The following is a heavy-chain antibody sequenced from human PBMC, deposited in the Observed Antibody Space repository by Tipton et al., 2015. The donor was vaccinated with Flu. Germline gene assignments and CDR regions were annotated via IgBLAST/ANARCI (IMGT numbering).Heavy chain of an antibody. J-gene: IGHJ4*02. D-gene: IGHD4-17*01. CDR3: ARDYFTVMKGGSADY. CDR2: ISAYNGRT. CDR1: GYTFTSYG. V-gene: IGHV1-18*04. Sequence: QLVQSGAEVKKPGASVKVSCKASGYTFTSYGISWVRQAPGQGLEWIGWISAYNGRTNYAQKLQGRVTMTTDTSTSTAYMDLRSLRSDDTAVYYCARDYFTVMKGGSADYWGQGTLVTVSS.